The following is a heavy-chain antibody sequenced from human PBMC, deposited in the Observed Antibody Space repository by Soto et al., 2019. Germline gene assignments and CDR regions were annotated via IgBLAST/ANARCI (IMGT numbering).Heavy chain of an antibody. CDR3: AAVVVVVAATPSDAFDI. V-gene: IGHV1-58*02. D-gene: IGHD2-15*01. J-gene: IGHJ3*02. CDR1: GFTFTSSA. Sequence: QMQLVQSGPEVKKPGTSVKVSYKASGFTFTSSAMQWVRQARGQRLEWIGWIVVGSGNTNYARKFQERVTITRDMSTSTAYMELSSLRSEDTAVYYCAAVVVVVAATPSDAFDIWGPGTMVTVSS. CDR2: IVVGSGNT.